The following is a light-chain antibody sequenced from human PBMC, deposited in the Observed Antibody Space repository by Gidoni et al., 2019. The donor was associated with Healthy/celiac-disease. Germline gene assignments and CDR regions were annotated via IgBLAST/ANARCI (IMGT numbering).Light chain of an antibody. Sequence: EIVLTQSPATLSLSPGERATLSCRASQSVSSYLAWYQQKPGQAPRLLIYDASNRATDFTLTISSIEPEDFAVYYCQQRSNWPRTFGQXTKLEIK. CDR3: QQRSNWPRT. J-gene: IGKJ2*01. CDR1: QSVSSY. CDR2: DAS. V-gene: IGKV3-11*01.